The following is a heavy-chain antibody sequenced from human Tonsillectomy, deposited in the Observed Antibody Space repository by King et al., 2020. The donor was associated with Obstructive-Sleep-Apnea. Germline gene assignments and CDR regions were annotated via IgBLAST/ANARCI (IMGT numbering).Heavy chain of an antibody. CDR2: INHSGST. Sequence: VQLQQWGAGLLKPSETLSLTCAVYGGSFSDYYWSWIRQPPGKGLEWIGEINHSGSTNYKPSLKSRVTISVDTSNNQFSLRLSSVTAADTAVYYCARGSGAAAVNWFDPWGQGTLVTVSS. J-gene: IGHJ5*02. CDR3: ARGSGAAAVNWFDP. D-gene: IGHD6-13*01. CDR1: GGSFSDYY. V-gene: IGHV4-34*01.